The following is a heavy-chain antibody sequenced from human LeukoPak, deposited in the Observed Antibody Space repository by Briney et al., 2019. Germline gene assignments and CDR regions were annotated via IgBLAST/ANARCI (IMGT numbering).Heavy chain of an antibody. D-gene: IGHD2-2*01. J-gene: IGHJ4*02. CDR1: GGSFSGYY. CDR2: INHSGST. V-gene: IGHV4-34*01. Sequence: KPSETPSLTCAVYGGSFSGYYWSWIRQPPGKGLEWIGEINHSGSTNYNPSLKSRVTISVDTSKNQFSLKLSSVTAADTAVYYCARGADCSSTSCYFDYWGQGTLVTVSS. CDR3: ARGADCSSTSCYFDY.